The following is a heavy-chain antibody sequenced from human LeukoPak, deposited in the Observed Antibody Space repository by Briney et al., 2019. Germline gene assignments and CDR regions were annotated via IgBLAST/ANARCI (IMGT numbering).Heavy chain of an antibody. D-gene: IGHD2-2*01. V-gene: IGHV4-4*07. CDR2: IYTSGST. CDR3: ARDPGGQLLHNWFDP. J-gene: IGHJ5*02. CDR1: GGSISSYY. Sequence: SETLSLTCTVSGGSISSYYWSWIRQPAGKGLEWIGCIYTSGSTNYNPSLKSRVTMSVDTSKNQFSLKLSSVTAADTAVYYCARDPGGQLLHNWFDPWGQGTLVTVSS.